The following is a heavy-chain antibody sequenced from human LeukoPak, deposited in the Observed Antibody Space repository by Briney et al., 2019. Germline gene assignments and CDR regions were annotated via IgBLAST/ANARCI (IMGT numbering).Heavy chain of an antibody. CDR2: ISSSSSYI. CDR3: ARYIPYGDYVGY. J-gene: IGHJ4*02. CDR1: GFTFSSYS. D-gene: IGHD4-17*01. Sequence: GGSLRLSCAASGFTFSSYSMNWVRQAPGKGLEWVSSISSSSSYIYYADSVKGRFTISRDNAKNSLYLQMNSLRAEDRAVYYCARYIPYGDYVGYWGQGTLVTVSS. V-gene: IGHV3-21*01.